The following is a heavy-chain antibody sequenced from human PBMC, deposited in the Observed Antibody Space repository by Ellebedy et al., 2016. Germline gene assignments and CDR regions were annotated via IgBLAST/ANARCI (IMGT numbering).Heavy chain of an antibody. V-gene: IGHV3-33*01. Sequence: GGSLRLSXAASGFSFSSYGMYWVRQAPGKGLEWVAVIWYDGSNKYYADSVKGRFTISRDNSKNTLYLQMNSLRAEDTALYYCAREGGIFGLDYWGQGTLVTDSS. CDR3: AREGGIFGLDY. CDR2: IWYDGSNK. CDR1: GFSFSSYG. J-gene: IGHJ4*02. D-gene: IGHD3-3*02.